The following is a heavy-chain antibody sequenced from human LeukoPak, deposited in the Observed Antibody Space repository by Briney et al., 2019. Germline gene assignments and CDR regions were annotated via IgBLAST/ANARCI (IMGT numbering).Heavy chain of an antibody. CDR3: VKENTSWRMVYFDY. CDR2: ISSNGGST. D-gene: IGHD2-2*01. J-gene: IGHJ4*02. V-gene: IGHV3-64D*06. CDR1: GFTFSSYA. Sequence: GGSLGLSCSASGFTFSSYAMHWVRQAPGKGLEYVSAISSNGGSTYYADSVKGRFTISRDNSKNTLYLQMSSLRAEDTAVYYCVKENTSWRMVYFDYWGQGTLVTVSS.